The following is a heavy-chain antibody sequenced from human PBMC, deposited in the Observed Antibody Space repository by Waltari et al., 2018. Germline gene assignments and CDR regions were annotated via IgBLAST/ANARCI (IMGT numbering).Heavy chain of an antibody. V-gene: IGHV4-34*01. Sequence: QVQLQQWGAGLLKPSETLSLTCAVYGWSFSDYYWSWIRQPPGKGLEWIGEINHSGNTNYNPSLKSRVTISVDTSKNQFSLKLSSATAADTAVYYCARDPTRLRTFDYWGQGTLVTVSS. CDR1: GWSFSDYY. D-gene: IGHD3-16*01. CDR3: ARDPTRLRTFDY. CDR2: INHSGNT. J-gene: IGHJ4*02.